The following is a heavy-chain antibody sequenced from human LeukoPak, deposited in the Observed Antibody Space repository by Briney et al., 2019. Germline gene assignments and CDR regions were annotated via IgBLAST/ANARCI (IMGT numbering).Heavy chain of an antibody. V-gene: IGHV3-53*01. J-gene: IGHJ4*02. CDR3: ARGYDILTASSYFDY. CDR2: IYSGGST. CDR1: RFTVSTNH. D-gene: IGHD3-9*01. Sequence: GGSLRLSCAASRFTVSTNHMSWVRQAPGKGLEWVSVIYSGGSTYYADSVKGRFTISRDDSKNTLYLQMNSLRAEDTAVYYCARGYDILTASSYFDYWGQGTLVAVSS.